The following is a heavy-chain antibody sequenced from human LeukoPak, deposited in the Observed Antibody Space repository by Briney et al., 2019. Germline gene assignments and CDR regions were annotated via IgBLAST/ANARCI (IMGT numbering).Heavy chain of an antibody. Sequence: GRSLRLSCAASGFTFSSYGMHWVRQAPGKGLEWVAVISYDGSNKYYADSVKGRFTISRDNSKNTLYLQMNRLRAEDTAVYYCAKDRGWLFDYWGQGTLVTVSS. CDR2: ISYDGSNK. V-gene: IGHV3-30*18. CDR3: AKDRGWLFDY. J-gene: IGHJ4*02. CDR1: GFTFSSYG. D-gene: IGHD3-22*01.